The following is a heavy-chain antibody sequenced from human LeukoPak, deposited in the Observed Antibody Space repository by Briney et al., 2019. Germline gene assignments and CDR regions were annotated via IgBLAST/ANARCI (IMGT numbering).Heavy chain of an antibody. Sequence: PGGSLRLSCAASGFTFSSYEMNWVRQAPGKGLEWVSYISSSGSTIYYADSVKGRFTISRDNAKNSLYLQMNSLRAQDTAVYYCSRDQILGYCSGGSCPPDAFDIWGQGTMVTVSS. D-gene: IGHD2-15*01. CDR1: GFTFSSYE. J-gene: IGHJ3*02. CDR3: SRDQILGYCSGGSCPPDAFDI. CDR2: ISSSGSTI. V-gene: IGHV3-48*03.